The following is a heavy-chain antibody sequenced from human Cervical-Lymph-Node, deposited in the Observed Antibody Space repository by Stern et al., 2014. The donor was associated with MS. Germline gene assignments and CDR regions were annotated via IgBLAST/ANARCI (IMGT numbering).Heavy chain of an antibody. Sequence: EVQLVESGAEVKKPGESLKISCKVSGYTFTSYWIGWGRQMPGKGLEWKAIIYPGDSDARHRQPFQGQGTIPTDKSITHHYLQWSSLKASDTAMYYCARPIYYGDNYYYFDYWGQGTLVTVSS. D-gene: IGHD4-23*01. CDR2: IYPGDSDA. CDR1: GYTFTSYW. V-gene: IGHV5-51*01. CDR3: ARPIYYGDNYYYFDY. J-gene: IGHJ4*02.